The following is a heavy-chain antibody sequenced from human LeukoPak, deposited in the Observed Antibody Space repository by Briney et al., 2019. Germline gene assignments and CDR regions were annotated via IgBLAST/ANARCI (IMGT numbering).Heavy chain of an antibody. V-gene: IGHV4-39*01. CDR3: ARVEGFLDDQWLVPFDY. CDR2: IYYNGST. CDR1: GGSISSIGYY. J-gene: IGHJ4*02. Sequence: SETLSLTCTVSGGSISSIGYYWGWIRQPPGKGLEWIGSIYYNGSTYYNPSLKSRVTISVDTSKNQFSLKLSSVTAADTAVYYCARVEGFLDDQWLVPFDYWGQGTLVTVSS. D-gene: IGHD6-19*01.